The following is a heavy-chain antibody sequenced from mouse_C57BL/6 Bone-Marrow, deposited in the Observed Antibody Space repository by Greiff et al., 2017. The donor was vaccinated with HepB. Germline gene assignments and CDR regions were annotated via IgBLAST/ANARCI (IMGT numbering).Heavy chain of an antibody. V-gene: IGHV10-1*01. CDR2: IRSKSNNYAT. J-gene: IGHJ3*01. Sequence: EVKLMESGGGLVQPKGSLKLSCAASGFSFNTYAMNWVRQAPGKGLEWVARIRSKSNNYATYYADSVKDRFTISRDDSESMLYLQMNNLKTEDTAMYYGVRPHYGSSYSWFAYWGQGTLVTVSA. CDR3: VRPHYGSSYSWFAY. D-gene: IGHD1-1*01. CDR1: GFSFNTYA.